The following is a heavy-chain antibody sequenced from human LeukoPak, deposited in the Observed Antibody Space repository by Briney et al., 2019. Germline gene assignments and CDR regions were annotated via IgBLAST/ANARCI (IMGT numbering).Heavy chain of an antibody. CDR3: ARVEAILTDYYDYVWGSYRFEY. Sequence: ASVNVSCTASGYTFTSYGISWVRQAPGQGLEWMGWISAYNGNTNYAQKLQGRVTMTTDTSTSTAYMELRSLRSDDTAVYYCARVEAILTDYYDYVWGSYRFEYWGQGTLVTVSS. D-gene: IGHD3-16*02. CDR2: ISAYNGNT. J-gene: IGHJ4*02. CDR1: GYTFTSYG. V-gene: IGHV1-18*01.